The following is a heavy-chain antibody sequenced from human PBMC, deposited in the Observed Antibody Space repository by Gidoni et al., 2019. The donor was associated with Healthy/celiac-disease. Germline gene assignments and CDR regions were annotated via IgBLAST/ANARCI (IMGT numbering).Heavy chain of an antibody. CDR1: GYTFTGYY. D-gene: IGHD3-3*01. CDR2: INPNSGGT. J-gene: IGHJ3*02. CDR3: ARDGALLEWLDHAFDI. Sequence: QVQLVQSGAAVKKPGASVKVSCKASGYTFTGYYMHWVRQAPGQGLEWMGWINPNSGGTNYAQKFQGRVTMTRDTSISTAYMELSRLRSDDTAVYYCARDGALLEWLDHAFDIWGQGTMVTVSS. V-gene: IGHV1-2*02.